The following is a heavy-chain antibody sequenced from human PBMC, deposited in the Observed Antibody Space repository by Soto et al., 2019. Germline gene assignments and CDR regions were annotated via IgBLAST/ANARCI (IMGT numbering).Heavy chain of an antibody. J-gene: IGHJ6*02. CDR1: GYTFTSYG. CDR3: ARWGGKPRDIVVVPAALPDYYYGMDV. Sequence: QVQLVQSGAEVKKPGASVKVSCKASGYTFTSYGISWVRQAPGQGLEWMGWISAYNGNTNYAQKLQGRVTMTTDTSTSTAYMELRSLRSDDTAVYYCARWGGKPRDIVVVPAALPDYYYGMDVWGQGTTVTVSS. V-gene: IGHV1-18*01. CDR2: ISAYNGNT. D-gene: IGHD2-2*01.